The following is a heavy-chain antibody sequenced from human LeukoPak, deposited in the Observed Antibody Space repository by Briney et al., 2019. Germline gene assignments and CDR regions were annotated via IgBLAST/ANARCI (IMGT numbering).Heavy chain of an antibody. Sequence: KPSETLSLTCAVSEMSFSAYYWNWIRQSPGKGLEWIGEINYGGSTKYTPSLEDRGTILIDTSKNQFSLKLTSVTAADTAVYYCARGFPPGSGSRGSHAFDVWGQGTMVTVSS. D-gene: IGHD6-19*01. CDR2: INYGGST. CDR1: EMSFSAYY. J-gene: IGHJ3*01. V-gene: IGHV4-34*01. CDR3: ARGFPPGSGSRGSHAFDV.